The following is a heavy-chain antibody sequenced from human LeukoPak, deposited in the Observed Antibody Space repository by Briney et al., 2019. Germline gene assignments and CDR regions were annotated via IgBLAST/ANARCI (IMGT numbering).Heavy chain of an antibody. V-gene: IGHV4-34*01. J-gene: IGHJ4*02. CDR3: ARVGCNGGPCNYQFDFDY. D-gene: IGHD2-15*01. Sequence: SETLSLTCAVYGGSFNGYYWNWIRQPPGKGLEWIGEIYRSGSTNYNPSLKSRVTISVDMSKNQFSLKLSSVTAADTAVYYCARVGCNGGPCNYQFDFDYWGQGILVTVSS. CDR2: IYRSGST. CDR1: GGSFNGYY.